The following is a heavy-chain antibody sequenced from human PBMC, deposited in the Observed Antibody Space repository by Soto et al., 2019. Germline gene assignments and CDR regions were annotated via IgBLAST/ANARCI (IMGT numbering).Heavy chain of an antibody. CDR2: HRTSGDTS. CDR1: ELNFGSSA. D-gene: IGHD3-16*01. CDR3: ATAVWGFLEPFWYFDL. J-gene: IGHJ2*01. Sequence: EVQLLESGGDLVQPGGSLTLSCAASELNFGSSAMSWVRQAPGKGLEWVSTHRTSGDTSYYADSVKGRFTISRDISKNTLYLQMNSLRAEDTAVYYCATAVWGFLEPFWYFDLWGRGALVAVSS. V-gene: IGHV3-23*01.